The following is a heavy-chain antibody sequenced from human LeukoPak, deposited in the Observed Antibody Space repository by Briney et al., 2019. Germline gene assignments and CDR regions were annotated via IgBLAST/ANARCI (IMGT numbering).Heavy chain of an antibody. CDR3: AKRHYYGSGSHTDDAFDI. J-gene: IGHJ3*02. Sequence: GGSLRLSCAASGLTFNNSAMHWVRQAPGKGLEWVAVISDDGSNKYYADSVKGRFTISRDNSKNTLYLQMNSLRAEDTAVYYCAKRHYYGSGSHTDDAFDIWGQGTMVTVSS. CDR2: ISDDGSNK. D-gene: IGHD3-10*01. V-gene: IGHV3-30*18. CDR1: GLTFNNSA.